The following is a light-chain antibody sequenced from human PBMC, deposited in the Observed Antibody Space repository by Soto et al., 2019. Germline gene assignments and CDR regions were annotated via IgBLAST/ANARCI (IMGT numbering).Light chain of an antibody. CDR2: EVS. CDR3: QVWDSGSDL. Sequence: QSALTQPASVSGSPGQSITISCTGTSSDVGGYNYVSWYQQHPGKAPKLMIYEVSNRPSGVSNRFSGSKSGNTASLTINRVEAGDEADYYCQVWDSGSDLFGGGTKLTVL. CDR1: SSDVGGYNY. V-gene: IGLV2-14*01. J-gene: IGLJ2*01.